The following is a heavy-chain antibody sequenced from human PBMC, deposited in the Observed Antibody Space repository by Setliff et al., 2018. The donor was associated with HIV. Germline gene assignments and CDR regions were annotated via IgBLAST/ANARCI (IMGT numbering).Heavy chain of an antibody. J-gene: IGHJ6*02. CDR3: ASSHPSLRRYDILTGYRPSRVSYYYGMDV. D-gene: IGHD3-9*01. CDR1: GYTFTTYY. V-gene: IGHV1-46*01. CDR2: INPSDGST. Sequence: ASVKVSCKASGYTFTTYYIHWVRQAPGQGLEWMGIINPSDGSTSYAQKFQGRVTMTTVTSTSTAYMELRSLRSDDTAVYYCASSHPSLRRYDILTGYRPSRVSYYYGMDVWGQGTTVTVS.